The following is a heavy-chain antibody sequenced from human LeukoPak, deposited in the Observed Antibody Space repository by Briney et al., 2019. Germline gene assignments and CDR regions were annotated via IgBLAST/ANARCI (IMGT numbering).Heavy chain of an antibody. V-gene: IGHV4-61*01. CDR1: GGSVSSGSYY. Sequence: SETLSLTCTVSGGSVSSGSYYWSWIRQPPGKGLEWIGYIYYSGSTNYNPSLKSRVTISVDTSKNQFSLKLSSVTAADTAVYYCARDQRGYGGQAFDIWGQGTMATVSS. CDR2: IYYSGST. CDR3: ARDQRGYGGQAFDI. D-gene: IGHD4-23*01. J-gene: IGHJ3*02.